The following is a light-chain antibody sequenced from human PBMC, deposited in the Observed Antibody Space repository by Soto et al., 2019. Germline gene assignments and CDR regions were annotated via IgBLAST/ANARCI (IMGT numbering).Light chain of an antibody. V-gene: IGKV3-20*01. CDR2: GAS. J-gene: IGKJ2*01. Sequence: EIVLTQSPGTLSLSPGERATLSCRASQSVSSSYLAWYQQKPGQAPRLLIYGASSRATGIPDRLSGSGSGTDFTLTISRLEPDDFAVYYCQQYGSSYTFGQGTKLEIK. CDR1: QSVSSSY. CDR3: QQYGSSYT.